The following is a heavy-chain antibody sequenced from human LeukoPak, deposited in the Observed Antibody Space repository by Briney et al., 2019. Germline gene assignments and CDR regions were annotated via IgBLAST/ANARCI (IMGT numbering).Heavy chain of an antibody. Sequence: PGGSLRLSCAASGFTFDEYAMHWVRQAPGKGLEWVSSIIWTSGSIGYADSVKGRFTISRDNAKKSLYLQMNSLRVEDTAFYYCAKASSPVVGTISWGPKKRISNYFDSWGQGTLVTVSS. J-gene: IGHJ4*02. CDR2: IIWTSGSI. V-gene: IGHV3-9*01. CDR3: AKASSPVVGTISWGPKKRISNYFDS. CDR1: GFTFDEYA. D-gene: IGHD1-26*01.